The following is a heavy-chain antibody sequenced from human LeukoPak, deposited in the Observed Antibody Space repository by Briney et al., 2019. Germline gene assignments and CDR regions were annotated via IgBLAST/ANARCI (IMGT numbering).Heavy chain of an antibody. CDR2: TNPSGGRT. CDR3: ARSGDSSGSGTKYYGMDV. J-gene: IGHJ6*02. CDR1: GYTFTSHY. Sequence: ASVKVSCKASGYTFTSHYMHWVRQAPGQGLEWMATTNPSGGRTSYAQKFQGRVTMTRDTSTSTVYMELSSLRSEDTAVYYCARSGDSSGSGTKYYGMDVWGQGTTVTVSS. V-gene: IGHV1-46*01. D-gene: IGHD6-19*01.